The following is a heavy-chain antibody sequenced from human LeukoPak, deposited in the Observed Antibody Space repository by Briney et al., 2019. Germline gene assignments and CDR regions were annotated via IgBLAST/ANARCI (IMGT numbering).Heavy chain of an antibody. V-gene: IGHV4-59*08. CDR1: GDSIKRYY. J-gene: IGHJ4*02. CDR3: ARARDGDRFAFDY. Sequence: AEPLSLLCSLWGDSIKRYYWMGLPQPRGEGLVWVDYIYDSCSTYYHPSLGSRVTISVDTSKSQFSLKLNAGPATDTAVYCCARARDGDRFAFDYWGQGSLVTVSS. CDR2: IYDSCST. D-gene: IGHD5-24*01.